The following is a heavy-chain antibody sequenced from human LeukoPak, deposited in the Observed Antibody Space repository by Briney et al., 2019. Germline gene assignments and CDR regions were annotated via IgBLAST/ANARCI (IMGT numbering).Heavy chain of an antibody. CDR2: ISYDGSNK. J-gene: IGHJ4*02. CDR3: ARGDGGRITMIVVVNHPLDY. CDR1: GFTFSSYA. V-gene: IGHV3-30*04. D-gene: IGHD3-22*01. Sequence: GGSLRLSCAASGFTFSSYAMHWVRQAPGKGLEWVAVISYDGSNKYYADSVKGRFTISRDNSKNTLYLQMNSLRAEDTAVYYCARGDGGRITMIVVVNHPLDYWGQGTLVTVSS.